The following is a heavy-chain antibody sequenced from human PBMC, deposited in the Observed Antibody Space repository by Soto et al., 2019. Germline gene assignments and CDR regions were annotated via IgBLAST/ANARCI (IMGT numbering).Heavy chain of an antibody. CDR1: GFTFSSYP. CDR3: ARNMAKPTYDS. Sequence: EVQLLESGGGLVQPGGSLRLSCTASGFTFSSYPMTWVRQAPGKGLEWVSAIDGTGAYIYYINSVKGRFTISRDNSKNTLYLQMNSLRAEDTAVYYWARNMAKPTYDSWGQGTLVTVSP. V-gene: IGHV3-23*01. D-gene: IGHD1-1*01. CDR2: IDGTGAYI. J-gene: IGHJ5*01.